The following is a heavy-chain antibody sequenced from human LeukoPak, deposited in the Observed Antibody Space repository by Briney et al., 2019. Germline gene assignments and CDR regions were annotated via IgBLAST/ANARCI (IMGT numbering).Heavy chain of an antibody. Sequence: GGSLRLSCAASGFTFSSYSMNWVRQAPGKGLEWVSSISSSSSYIYYADSVKGRFTISRDNAKNSLYLQVNSLRAEDTAVYYCARVPPYYFKAFDIWGQGTMVTVSS. J-gene: IGHJ3*02. D-gene: IGHD2/OR15-2a*01. CDR3: ARVPPYYFKAFDI. CDR1: GFTFSSYS. V-gene: IGHV3-21*01. CDR2: ISSSSSYI.